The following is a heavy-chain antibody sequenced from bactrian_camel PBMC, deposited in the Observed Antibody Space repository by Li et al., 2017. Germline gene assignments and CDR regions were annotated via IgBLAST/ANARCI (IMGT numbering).Heavy chain of an antibody. Sequence: QLVESGGGSVQAGGSLRLSCAASAYIYSKYCMGWFRQAPGKGREGIADINTHDHTRYADSVKGRFTISRDIAKNTLYLLMNTLKPEDTAMYYCAARDGHCVAPDTDYQYSGQGTQVTVS. J-gene: IGHJ4*01. V-gene: IGHV3S26*01. CDR3: AARDGHCVAPDTDYQY. CDR2: INTHDHT. D-gene: IGHD4*01. CDR1: AYIYSKYC.